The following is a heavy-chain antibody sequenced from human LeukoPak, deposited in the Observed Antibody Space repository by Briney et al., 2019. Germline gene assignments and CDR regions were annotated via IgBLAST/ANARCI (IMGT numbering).Heavy chain of an antibody. D-gene: IGHD1-26*01. CDR1: GGSISNNSYY. CDR3: ARDRGGSYPYYFDY. CDR2: IYYSGST. J-gene: IGHJ4*02. Sequence: SETLSLTCTVSGGSISNNSYYWGWIRQPPGKGLEWIGSIYYSGSTNYNPSLKSRVTISVDTSKNQFSLNLSSVTAADTAVYYCARDRGGSYPYYFDYWGQGTLVTVSS. V-gene: IGHV4-39*07.